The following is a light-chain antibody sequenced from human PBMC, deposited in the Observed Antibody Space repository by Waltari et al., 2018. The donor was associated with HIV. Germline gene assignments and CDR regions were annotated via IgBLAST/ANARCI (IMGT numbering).Light chain of an antibody. CDR3: ATWDDSLRGVV. CDR2: RNN. Sequence: QSVLTQPPSASGTPGQRISIPCFGSSSNIGSNYVYWYQQLPGTAPNLLIYRNNQRPSGVPDRFSCSKSGTSASLAISGLRSEDEADYYCATWDDSLRGVVFGGGAKLTVL. CDR1: SSNIGSNY. J-gene: IGLJ2*01. V-gene: IGLV1-47*01.